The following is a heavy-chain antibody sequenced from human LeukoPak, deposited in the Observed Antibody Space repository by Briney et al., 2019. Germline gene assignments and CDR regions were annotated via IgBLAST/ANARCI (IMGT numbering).Heavy chain of an antibody. CDR1: GFTFGNYA. CDR3: ARDAQSGAFSDFDY. V-gene: IGHV3-30-3*01. CDR2: ITHNGGTQ. Sequence: PGGSLRLSCEASGFTFGNYAIHWVRQVPGEGLEWVAIITHNGGTQYYADSVKGRFTISRDNSQSTVFLQMNSLRPEDTAVYYCARDAQSGAFSDFDYWGQGTLVTVYS. J-gene: IGHJ4*02. D-gene: IGHD1-26*01.